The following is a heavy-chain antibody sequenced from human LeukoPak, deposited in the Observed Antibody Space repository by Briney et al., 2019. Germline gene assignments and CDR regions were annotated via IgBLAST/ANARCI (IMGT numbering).Heavy chain of an antibody. D-gene: IGHD5-12*01. CDR2: ISSFSGTI. J-gene: IGHJ4*02. CDR1: GITFSTYS. V-gene: IGHV3-48*01. Sequence: GGSLRLSCVASGITFSTYSMNWVRQAPGKGLEWVSYISSFSGTINYADSVKGRFTISRDNAKNPLYLQMNSLRAEDTAVYYCARGPSGYHNTGGQGTLVTVSS. CDR3: ARGPSGYHNT.